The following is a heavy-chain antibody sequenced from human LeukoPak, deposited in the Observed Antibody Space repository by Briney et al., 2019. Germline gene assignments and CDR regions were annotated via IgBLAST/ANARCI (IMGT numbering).Heavy chain of an antibody. CDR3: ARVDTAMGSLDY. Sequence: GGSLRLSCAASGFTFSRYAMHWVRQAPGKGLEGVAIIWYDGSNKNYVDSVKGRFTISRDNGKSTLYLQMNSLRAEDTAVYYCARVDTAMGSLDYWGQGILVAVSS. D-gene: IGHD5-18*01. CDR1: GFTFSRYA. V-gene: IGHV3-33*01. J-gene: IGHJ4*02. CDR2: IWYDGSNK.